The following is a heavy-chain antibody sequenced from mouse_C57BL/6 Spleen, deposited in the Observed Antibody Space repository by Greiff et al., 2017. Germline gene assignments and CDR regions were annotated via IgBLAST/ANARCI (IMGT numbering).Heavy chain of an antibody. J-gene: IGHJ1*03. D-gene: IGHD2-3*01. CDR3: ARSRLLYWYFDV. CDR1: GYTFTDYN. Sequence: VQLQQSGPELVKPGASVKIPCKASGYTFTDYNMDWVKQIHGKSLEWIGDINPNNGGTIYNQKFKGKATLTVDKSSSTAYMELRSLTSEDTAVYYCARSRLLYWYFDVWGTGTTVTVSS. V-gene: IGHV1-18*01. CDR2: INPNNGGT.